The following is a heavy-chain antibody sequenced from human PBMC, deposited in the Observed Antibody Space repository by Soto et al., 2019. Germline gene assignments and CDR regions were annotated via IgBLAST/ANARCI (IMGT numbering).Heavy chain of an antibody. Sequence: QVQLQESGPGLVKPSQPLSLTCPVSGGSITSSGYYCSWIRQHPGQALEWIGFTSNSGSTSYNPSLKSRLTTSVDTSSNQFSLNRKSVTAADTAVYYCARGGGSTKVDYWGQGTLVTVSP. J-gene: IGHJ4*02. CDR1: GGSITSSGYY. CDR3: ARGGGSTKVDY. D-gene: IGHD2-2*01. V-gene: IGHV4-31*03. CDR2: TSNSGST.